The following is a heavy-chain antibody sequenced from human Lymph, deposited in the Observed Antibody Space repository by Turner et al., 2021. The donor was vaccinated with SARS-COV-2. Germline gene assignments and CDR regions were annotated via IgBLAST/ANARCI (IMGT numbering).Heavy chain of an antibody. CDR1: GFTFSTYW. J-gene: IGHJ4*02. CDR3: AREDTVMVYDY. CDR2: IKQDGSEK. Sequence: EVQLVESGGGLVQPGWSLRLSCAASGFTFSTYWMRWVRQAPGKGLEWVANIKQDGSEKYYVDSVKGRFTISRDNAKNSLYLQMNSLRAEDTAVYYCAREDTVMVYDYWGQGTLVTVSS. V-gene: IGHV3-7*03. D-gene: IGHD5-18*01.